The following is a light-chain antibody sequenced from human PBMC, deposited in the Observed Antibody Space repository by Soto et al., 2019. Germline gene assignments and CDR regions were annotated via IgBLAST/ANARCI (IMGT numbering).Light chain of an antibody. J-gene: IGKJ4*01. CDR1: QRISTF. Sequence: DIQMTQSPSSLSAFVGDSVTITCHASQRISTFLNWYHQKPGKAPKLLIYSASYLQSGVPSNFSGSGSGTDFTLSIVTLQPDDFGTYFCQQSYRLPLTFGGGTKVDIK. CDR2: SAS. CDR3: QQSYRLPLT. V-gene: IGKV1-39*01.